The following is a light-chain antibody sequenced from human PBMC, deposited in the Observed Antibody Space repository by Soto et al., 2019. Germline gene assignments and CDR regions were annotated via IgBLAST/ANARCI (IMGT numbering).Light chain of an antibody. CDR3: QPYNNWPLT. CDR1: QSIGRN. Sequence: EIVMTQSPATLSVSPGERATLSCRASQSIGRNLAWYQQKSGQAPRLLISGASTRATGIPARFSGSGSGTDFTLTITSLQSEDFAVYYCQPYNNWPLTFGGGTKVEIK. J-gene: IGKJ4*01. V-gene: IGKV3-15*01. CDR2: GAS.